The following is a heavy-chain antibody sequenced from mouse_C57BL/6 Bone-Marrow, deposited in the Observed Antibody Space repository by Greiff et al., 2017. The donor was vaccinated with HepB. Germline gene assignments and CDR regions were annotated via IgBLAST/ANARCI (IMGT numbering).Heavy chain of an antibody. D-gene: IGHD2-2*01. CDR1: GFNIKDYY. CDR2: IDPEAGET. CDR3: ASSYGYDRVYAMDY. Sequence: VQLQQSGAELVKPGASVKLSCTASGFNIKDYYMHWVKQRTEQGLEWIGMIDPEAGETTSAPKFQGKATITTDTSSNTAYLQLSSLTSEDTAVYYCASSYGYDRVYAMDYWGQGTSVTVSS. J-gene: IGHJ4*01. V-gene: IGHV14-2*01.